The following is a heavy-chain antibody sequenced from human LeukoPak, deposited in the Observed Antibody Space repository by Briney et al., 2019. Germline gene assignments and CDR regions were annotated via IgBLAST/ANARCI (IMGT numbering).Heavy chain of an antibody. Sequence: KASETLSLTCTVSGGSISSSSYYWGWIRQPPGKGLEWIGSIYYSGSTYFNPSLKSRVTISVDTSKNQFSLKLSSVTAADTAVYYCARGGPASIAAAISPLDYWGQGTLVTVSS. D-gene: IGHD6-13*01. J-gene: IGHJ4*02. CDR1: GGSISSSSYY. CDR3: ARGGPASIAAAISPLDY. V-gene: IGHV4-39*01. CDR2: IYYSGST.